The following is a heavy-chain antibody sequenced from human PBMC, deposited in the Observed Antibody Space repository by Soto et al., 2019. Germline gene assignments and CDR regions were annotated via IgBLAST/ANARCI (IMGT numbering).Heavy chain of an antibody. CDR1: GNTFTRYG. Sequence: ASVKVSCNASGNTFTRYGISWVRQAPGQGLEWLGWSSTYNADVHYSQKFQGRVTMTSDTSTSTAYMELRSLTSDDTAVYHCASHPFTSAPLNFWGHGTPVTVSS. D-gene: IGHD3-10*01. CDR3: ASHPFTSAPLNF. CDR2: SSTYNADV. J-gene: IGHJ4*03. V-gene: IGHV1-18*01.